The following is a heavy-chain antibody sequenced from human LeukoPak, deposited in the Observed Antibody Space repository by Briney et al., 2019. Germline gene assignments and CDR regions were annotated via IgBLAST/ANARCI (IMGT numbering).Heavy chain of an antibody. Sequence: PSETLSLTCTVSGASISSSSYYWGWIRQPPGKGLEWIGSMYYSGNTYYNPSLKSRVIISVDTSKNQFSLKLSSVTAADTAVYYCARASYSYDINGWVPFDYWGQGTLVTVSS. V-gene: IGHV4-39*01. J-gene: IGHJ4*02. CDR2: MYYSGNT. CDR3: ARASYSYDINGWVPFDY. D-gene: IGHD3-22*01. CDR1: GASISSSSYY.